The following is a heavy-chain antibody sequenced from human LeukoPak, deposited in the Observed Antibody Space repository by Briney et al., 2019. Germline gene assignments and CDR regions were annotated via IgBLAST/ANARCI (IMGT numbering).Heavy chain of an antibody. CDR2: VSDGGRT. J-gene: IGHJ4*02. CDR1: GGTITSYY. D-gene: IGHD1-14*01. CDR3: ARASTTFDD. Sequence: SETLSLTCSVSGGTITSYYWSWIRQPPGKGLEWIGHVSDGGRTNYSPSLRSRVSISVDTSKNQFSLKLNSLTAADTAVYFCARASTTFDDWGQGTLVTVSS. V-gene: IGHV4-59*01.